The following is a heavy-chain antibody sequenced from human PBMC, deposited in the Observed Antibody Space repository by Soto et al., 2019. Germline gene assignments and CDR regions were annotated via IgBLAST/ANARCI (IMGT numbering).Heavy chain of an antibody. CDR3: AREPRLPRYGDYGYYYYGMDV. Sequence: GSLRLSCAASGFTFSSYWMSWVRQAPGKGLEWVANIKQDGSEKYYVDSVKGRFTISRDNAKNSLYLQMNSLRAEDTAVYYCAREPRLPRYGDYGYYYYGMDVWGQGTTVTVSS. J-gene: IGHJ6*02. CDR1: GFTFSSYW. V-gene: IGHV3-7*03. D-gene: IGHD4-17*01. CDR2: IKQDGSEK.